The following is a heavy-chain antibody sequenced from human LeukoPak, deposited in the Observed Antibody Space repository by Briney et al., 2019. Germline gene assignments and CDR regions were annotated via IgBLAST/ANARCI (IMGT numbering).Heavy chain of an antibody. CDR2: ISSTSGYI. CDR3: ARGHSGSYGWYFDL. D-gene: IGHD1-26*01. Sequence: PGGSLRLSCAASGFTFSIYSLNWVRQAPGKGLEWVSSISSTSGYIYYADSVKGRFTISRDNAKNSLYLQMNSLRAEDTAVYYCARGHSGSYGWYFDLWGRGTLVTVSS. V-gene: IGHV3-21*04. CDR1: GFTFSIYS. J-gene: IGHJ2*01.